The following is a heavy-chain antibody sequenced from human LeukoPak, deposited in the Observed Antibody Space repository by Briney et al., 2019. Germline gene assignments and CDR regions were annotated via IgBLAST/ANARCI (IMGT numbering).Heavy chain of an antibody. Sequence: SVKVSCKASGGTFSSYAISWVRQAPGQGLEWMGGIIPIFGTANYAQKFQGRVTITADKSTSTAYMEPSSLRSEDTAVYYCAESYRITMVRGVPVYYFDYWGQGTLVTVSS. CDR1: GGTFSSYA. V-gene: IGHV1-69*06. CDR2: IIPIFGTA. J-gene: IGHJ4*02. D-gene: IGHD3-10*01. CDR3: AESYRITMVRGVPVYYFDY.